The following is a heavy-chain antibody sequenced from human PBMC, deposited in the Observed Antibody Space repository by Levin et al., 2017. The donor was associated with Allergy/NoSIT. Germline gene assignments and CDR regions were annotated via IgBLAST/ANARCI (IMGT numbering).Heavy chain of an antibody. D-gene: IGHD4-11*01. CDR3: ATYRDYYGMDV. CDR2: ITYRGST. J-gene: IGHJ6*02. CDR1: GASLTSSY. Sequence: SETLSLTCTVSGASLTSSYWTWIRQSPEKGLEWIGYITYRGSTSYNPSLKSRVTISIAIAKNQISLELSSVTAADTAVYYCATYRDYYGMDVWGLGTTVTVSS. V-gene: IGHV4-59*01.